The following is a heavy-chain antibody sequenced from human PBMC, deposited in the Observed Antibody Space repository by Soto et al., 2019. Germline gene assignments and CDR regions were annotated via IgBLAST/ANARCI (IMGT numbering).Heavy chain of an antibody. CDR3: VRDGPHITIYGYGDY. D-gene: IGHD3-3*01. V-gene: IGHV1-3*01. CDR2: INAGNGNT. CDR1: GYTFNSYA. J-gene: IGHJ4*02. Sequence: ASVKVSCKASGYTFNSYAMHWLRQAPGQRLEWMGWINAGNGNTKYSQKFQGRVTITRDTSASTAYMELNSLTIEDTAVYYCVRDGPHITIYGYGDYWGQGTLVTVSS.